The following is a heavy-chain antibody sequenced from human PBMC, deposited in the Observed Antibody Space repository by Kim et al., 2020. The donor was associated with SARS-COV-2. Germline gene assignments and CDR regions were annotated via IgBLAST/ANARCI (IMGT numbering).Heavy chain of an antibody. CDR2: ISYDGSNK. CDR3: ARDQPYPYSSSWYFDY. V-gene: IGHV3-30-3*01. CDR1: GFTFSSYA. D-gene: IGHD6-13*01. J-gene: IGHJ4*02. Sequence: GGSLRLSCAASGFTFSSYAMHWVRQAPGKGLEWVAVISYDGSNKYYADSVKGRFTISRDNSKNTLYLQMNSLRAEDTAVYYCARDQPYPYSSSWYFDYWGQGTLVTVSS.